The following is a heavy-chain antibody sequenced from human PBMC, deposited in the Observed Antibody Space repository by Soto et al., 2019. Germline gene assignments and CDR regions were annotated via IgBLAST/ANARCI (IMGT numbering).Heavy chain of an antibody. CDR2: IWYDGSNK. V-gene: IGHV3-33*01. CDR1: GFTFSSYG. D-gene: IGHD6-19*01. Sequence: GGSLRLSCAASGFTFSSYGMHWVRQAPGKGLEWVAVIWYDGSNKYYADSVKGRFTISRDNSKNTLYLQMNSLRAEDTAVYYCARDGEQWLFRQRYGMDVWGQGTTVTVSS. CDR3: ARDGEQWLFRQRYGMDV. J-gene: IGHJ6*02.